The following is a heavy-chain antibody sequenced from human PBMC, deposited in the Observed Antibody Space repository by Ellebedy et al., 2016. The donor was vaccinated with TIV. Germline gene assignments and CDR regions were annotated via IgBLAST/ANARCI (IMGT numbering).Heavy chain of an antibody. CDR3: ARDRLPQDYYYYGMDV. CDR1: GYTFTSYG. Sequence: ASVKVSCXASGYTFTSYGISWVRQAPGQGLEWMGWISAYNGNTNYAQKLQGRVTMTTDTSTSTAYMELRSLRSDDTAVYYCARDRLPQDYYYYGMDVWGQGTPVTVSS. D-gene: IGHD6-6*01. CDR2: ISAYNGNT. J-gene: IGHJ6*02. V-gene: IGHV1-18*01.